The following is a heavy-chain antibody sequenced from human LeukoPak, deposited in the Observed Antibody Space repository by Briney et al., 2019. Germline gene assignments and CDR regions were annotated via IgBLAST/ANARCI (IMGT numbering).Heavy chain of an antibody. CDR2: ISGSGGST. Sequence: GGSLRLSCAASGFTFSSYSMNWVRQAPGKGLEWVSAISGSGGSTYYADSVKGRFTISRDNSKNTLYLQMNSLRAEDTAVYYCAKGDDFWSGYYFDYWGQGTLVTVSS. V-gene: IGHV3-23*01. CDR3: AKGDDFWSGYYFDY. CDR1: GFTFSSYS. D-gene: IGHD3-3*01. J-gene: IGHJ4*02.